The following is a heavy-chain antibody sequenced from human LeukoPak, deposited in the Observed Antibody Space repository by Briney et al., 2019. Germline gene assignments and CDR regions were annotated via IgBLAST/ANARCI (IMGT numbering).Heavy chain of an antibody. CDR1: GGSISSYY. V-gene: IGHV4-4*07. D-gene: IGHD6-6*01. J-gene: IGHJ4*02. CDR3: ARTPSIAARPREGYYFDY. CDR2: IYTSGST. Sequence: SETLSLTCTVSGGSISSYYWSWIRQPAVKGLEWIGRIYTSGSTNCNPSLKSRVTISVDTSKNQFSLKLSSVTAADTAVYYCARTPSIAARPREGYYFDYWGQGTLVTVSS.